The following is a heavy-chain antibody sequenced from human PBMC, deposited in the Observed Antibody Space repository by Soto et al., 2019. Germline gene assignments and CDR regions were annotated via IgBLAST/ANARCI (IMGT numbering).Heavy chain of an antibody. CDR1: GYTFTSYD. J-gene: IGHJ3*01. Sequence: ASVKVSCKASGYTFTSYDINWVRQATGQGLEWMGWMNPNSGNTGYAQKFQGRVTMTRNTSISTAYMELTNLTTDDTAIYYCARSYYLADAFDVWGQGTMVTVS. CDR2: MNPNSGNT. V-gene: IGHV1-8*01. CDR3: ARSYYLADAFDV. D-gene: IGHD3-16*01.